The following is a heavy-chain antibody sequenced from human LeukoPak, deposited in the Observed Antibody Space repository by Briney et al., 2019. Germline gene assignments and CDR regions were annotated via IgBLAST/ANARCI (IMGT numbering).Heavy chain of an antibody. D-gene: IGHD1-1*01. CDR3: VREENGIDY. V-gene: IGHV3-74*03. CDR2: LNGDGRT. Sequence: QPGGSLRLSCAVSGFSISKYWMDWVRQAPGKGPVWVSHLNGDGRTTYADSVKGRFTISRDNAKNTLYLQMDSLRAEDTAVYYCVREENGIDYWGQGTLVTVSS. J-gene: IGHJ4*02. CDR1: GFSISKYW.